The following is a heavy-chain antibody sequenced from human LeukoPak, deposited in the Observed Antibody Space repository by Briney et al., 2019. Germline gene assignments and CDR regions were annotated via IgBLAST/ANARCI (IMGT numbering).Heavy chain of an antibody. CDR1: GGSISSYY. D-gene: IGHD2-15*01. CDR2: INHSGST. J-gene: IGHJ5*02. V-gene: IGHV4-34*01. Sequence: SETLSLTCTVSGGSISSYYWSWIRQPPGKGLEWIGEINHSGSTNYNPSLKSRVTISVDTSKNQFSLKLSSVTAADTAVYYCARGRTRTLPPRYNWFDPWGQGTLVTVSS. CDR3: ARGRTRTLPPRYNWFDP.